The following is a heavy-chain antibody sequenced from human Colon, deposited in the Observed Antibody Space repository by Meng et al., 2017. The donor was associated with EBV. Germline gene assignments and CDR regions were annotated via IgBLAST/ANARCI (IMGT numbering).Heavy chain of an antibody. CDR3: ARERGGVTRDFDS. D-gene: IGHD3-16*01. J-gene: IGHJ4*02. CDR2: IFYSGNT. CDR1: GDFITTNGYY. V-gene: IGHV4-39*07. Sequence: LQLQDSGPGLLKPSAPLSLPCSVSGDFITTNGYYWGWIRQSPGKGLEWIGSIFYSGNTYFNPSLKTRVTISVDTSKNQFSLKLSSVAAADTAIYYCARERGGVTRDFDSWGQGALVTVSS.